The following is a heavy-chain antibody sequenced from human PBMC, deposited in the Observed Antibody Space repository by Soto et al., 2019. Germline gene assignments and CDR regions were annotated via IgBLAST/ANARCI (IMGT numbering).Heavy chain of an antibody. CDR2: INRDGTMT. CDR3: VKESRSGGSW. D-gene: IGHD2-15*01. Sequence: GGSLRLSCVASGFTFSDSWMTWVRQVPGKGLEWVANINRDGTMTNYVDSMGGRFAISRDNARSSVYLHMTNLRTEDTAIYHCVKESRSGGSWWGRGTLVTVSS. J-gene: IGHJ4*02. V-gene: IGHV3-7*01. CDR1: GFTFSDSW.